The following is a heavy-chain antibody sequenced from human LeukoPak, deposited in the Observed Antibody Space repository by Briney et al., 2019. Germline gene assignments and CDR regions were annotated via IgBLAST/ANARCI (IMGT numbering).Heavy chain of an antibody. CDR1: GGSINNYY. V-gene: IGHV4-59*01. J-gene: IGHJ4*02. D-gene: IGHD2-2*01. CDR2: IYYSGST. Sequence: SETLSLTCTVSGGSINNYYWNWIRQPPGKGLEWIGYIYYSGSTNYNPSLKSRVTISVDTSKNQFSLKLSSVTAADTAVYYCASMAYCSRTTCPADYWGQGTLVTVSS. CDR3: ASMAYCSRTTCPADY.